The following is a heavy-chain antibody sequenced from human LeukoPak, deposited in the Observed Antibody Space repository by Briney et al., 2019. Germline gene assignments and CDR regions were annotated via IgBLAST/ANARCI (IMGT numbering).Heavy chain of an antibody. Sequence: GGSLRLSCAASGFTFCSYGMRWLRQAPGQGLEGVSALSCGSTFYTHTVKGRVTISRDKSKNTLYLQMNSLRAEDTAVYYCAKRYCTTIGCFFFDFWGQGALVTVSS. CDR3: AKRYCTTIGCFFFDF. J-gene: IGHJ4*02. D-gene: IGHD2-2*01. V-gene: IGHV3-23*01. CDR1: GFTFCSYG. CDR2: LSCGST.